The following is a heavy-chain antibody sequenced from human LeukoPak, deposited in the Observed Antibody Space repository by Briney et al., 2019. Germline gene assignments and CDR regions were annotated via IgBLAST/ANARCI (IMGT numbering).Heavy chain of an antibody. CDR3: ARVGRGYSGYVFDY. CDR1: GGSFSGYY. Sequence: SVTLSLTCAVYGGSFSGYYWSWIRQPPGKGLEWIGEINHSGSTNYNPSLKSRVTISVDTSKNQFSLKLSSVTAADTAVYYCARVGRGYSGYVFDYWGQGTLVTVSS. V-gene: IGHV4-34*01. D-gene: IGHD5-12*01. J-gene: IGHJ4*02. CDR2: INHSGST.